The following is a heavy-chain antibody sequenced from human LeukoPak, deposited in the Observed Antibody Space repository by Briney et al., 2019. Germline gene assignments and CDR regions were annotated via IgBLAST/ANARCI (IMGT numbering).Heavy chain of an antibody. J-gene: IGHJ4*02. D-gene: IGHD3-10*01. V-gene: IGHV3-7*01. Sequence: GGSLRLSCAASGFTFSSYWMSWVRQAPGKGLEWVANIKQDGSEKYYVDSVKGRFTISRDNAKNSLYLQMNSLRAEDTAVYYCARARAIISLYHFDYWGQGTLVTVSS. CDR3: ARARAIISLYHFDY. CDR2: IKQDGSEK. CDR1: GFTFSSYW.